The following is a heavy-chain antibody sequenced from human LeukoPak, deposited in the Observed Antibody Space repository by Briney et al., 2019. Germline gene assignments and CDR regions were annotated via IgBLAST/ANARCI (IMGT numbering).Heavy chain of an antibody. Sequence: GGSLRLSCAASGFTFSDYAMHWVRQAPGKGLEWVAVLLFDGSKEFYADSVKGRYTISRDNSKNTVYLQMNSLRAEDTAVYYCAKERDYGSGRGFDYWGQGTLVTVSS. J-gene: IGHJ4*02. D-gene: IGHD3-10*01. CDR2: LLFDGSKE. CDR1: GFTFSDYA. V-gene: IGHV3-30*18. CDR3: AKERDYGSGRGFDY.